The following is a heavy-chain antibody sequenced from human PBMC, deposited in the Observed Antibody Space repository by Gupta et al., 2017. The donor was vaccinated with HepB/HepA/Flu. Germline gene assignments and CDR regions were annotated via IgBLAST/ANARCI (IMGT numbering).Heavy chain of an antibody. J-gene: IGHJ6*02. V-gene: IGHV3-21*01. D-gene: IGHD2-8*01. Sequence: EVQLVESGGCLVKPGGSLRLSCAASGFPFSSYSMNWVRQAPGKGLEWVSSISSSSSYRYYAASVKGRFTISRDNDKNSLYLQMNSLRAEDTAVYYCAREILPSHCTNGVCRRGVGMDVWGQGTTVTVSS. CDR1: GFPFSSYS. CDR2: ISSSSSYR. CDR3: AREILPSHCTNGVCRRGVGMDV.